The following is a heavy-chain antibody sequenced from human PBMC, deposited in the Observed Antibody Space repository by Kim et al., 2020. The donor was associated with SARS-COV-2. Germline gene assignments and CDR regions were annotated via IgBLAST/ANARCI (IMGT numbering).Heavy chain of an antibody. Sequence: ASVKVSCKASGYTFTSYYMHWVRQAPGQGLEWMGIINPSGGSTSYAQKFQGRVTMTRDTSASTVYMELSSLRSEDTAVYYCAREPPVVVVPAAPGPFDYWGQGTLVTVSS. V-gene: IGHV1-46*01. J-gene: IGHJ4*02. CDR2: INPSGGST. D-gene: IGHD2-2*01. CDR3: AREPPVVVVPAAPGPFDY. CDR1: GYTFTSYY.